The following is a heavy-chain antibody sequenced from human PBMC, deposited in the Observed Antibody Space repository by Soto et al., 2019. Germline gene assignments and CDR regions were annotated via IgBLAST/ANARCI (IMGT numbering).Heavy chain of an antibody. Sequence: SETLSLTCAVSGGSISNDAYSWSWIRQSSGKGLEWIGYIYYTGSTYYNPSLKSRVTISIDKSKNQFSLKLTSVTAADTAVYYCARGGFQLLPDYWGRGTLVTVSS. CDR3: ARGGFQLLPDY. V-gene: IGHV4-30-2*06. CDR1: GGSISNDAYS. CDR2: IYYTGST. D-gene: IGHD2-2*01. J-gene: IGHJ4*01.